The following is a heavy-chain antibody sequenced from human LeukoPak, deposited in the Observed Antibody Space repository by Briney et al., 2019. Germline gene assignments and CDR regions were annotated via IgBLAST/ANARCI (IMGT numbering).Heavy chain of an antibody. CDR3: AKPTLLWFGELYPFDY. CDR1: GFTFSSYA. Sequence: PGGSLRLSCAASGFTFSSYAMSWVRQAPGKGLEWVSAISGSVGSTYYADSVKGRFTISRDNSKNTLYLQMNSLRAEDTAVYYCAKPTLLWFGELYPFDYWGQGTLVTVSS. J-gene: IGHJ4*02. V-gene: IGHV3-23*01. D-gene: IGHD3-10*01. CDR2: ISGSVGST.